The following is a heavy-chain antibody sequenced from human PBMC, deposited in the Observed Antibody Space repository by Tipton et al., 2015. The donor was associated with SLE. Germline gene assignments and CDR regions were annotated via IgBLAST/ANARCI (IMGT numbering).Heavy chain of an antibody. CDR3: ARRMQSGPVLRWTDALDV. CDR1: GFTFSSYS. J-gene: IGHJ3*01. CDR2: FDSNGIT. Sequence: GSLRLSCAASGFTFSSYSIHWVRQAPGKGLEWVSSFDSNGITKYADSLEGRFSVSRDGAKNSVSLQMNSLRRDDTAFYFCARRMQSGPVLRWTDALDVWGQGTKVTVSS. V-gene: IGHV3-21*03. D-gene: IGHD2-21*01.